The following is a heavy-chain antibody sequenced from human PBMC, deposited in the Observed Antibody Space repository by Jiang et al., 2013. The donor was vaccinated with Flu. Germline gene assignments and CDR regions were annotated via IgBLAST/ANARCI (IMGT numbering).Heavy chain of an antibody. J-gene: IGHJ6*02. Sequence: KPSQTLSLTCTVSGGSISSSSYYWGWIRQPPGKGLEWIGSIYHSGSTYYNPSLKSRVTISVDTSKNQFSLKLSSVTAADTAVYYCARDGREGYTNYYYYGMDVWGQGTTVTVSS. CDR3: ARDGREGYTNYYYYGMDV. V-gene: IGHV4-39*07. D-gene: IGHD3-16*02. CDR2: IYHSGST. CDR1: GGSISSSSYY.